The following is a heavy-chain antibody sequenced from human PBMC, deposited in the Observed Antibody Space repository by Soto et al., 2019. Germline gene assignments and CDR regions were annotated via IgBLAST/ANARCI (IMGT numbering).Heavy chain of an antibody. Sequence: DVQLLESGGGLVQPGGSLRLSCAASGFTFTSYAMSWVRQAPGKGLEWVSAISGSGGSTYYAASVKGRFTISRDNSKNTLYLQMNSLRAEDTAVYYCAKDLYGDRRYLMDVWGQGTTVTVSS. CDR1: GFTFTSYA. CDR2: ISGSGGST. J-gene: IGHJ6*02. CDR3: AKDLYGDRRYLMDV. D-gene: IGHD3-10*02. V-gene: IGHV3-23*01.